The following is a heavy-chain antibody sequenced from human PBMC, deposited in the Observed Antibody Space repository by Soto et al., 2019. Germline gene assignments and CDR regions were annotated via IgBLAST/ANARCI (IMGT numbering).Heavy chain of an antibody. CDR3: ARDWGSGYQADGYYYYYGMDV. J-gene: IGHJ6*02. D-gene: IGHD3-3*01. Sequence: SETLSLTCTVSGGSVSSRSYYWSWIRQPPGKGLEWIGHMYYSGTTNYQPSLKSRVTISADTSQNQFSLKLSSVTAADTAVYYCARDWGSGYQADGYYYYYGMDVWGQGTTVTVS. CDR1: GGSVSSRSYY. V-gene: IGHV4-61*01. CDR2: MYYSGTT.